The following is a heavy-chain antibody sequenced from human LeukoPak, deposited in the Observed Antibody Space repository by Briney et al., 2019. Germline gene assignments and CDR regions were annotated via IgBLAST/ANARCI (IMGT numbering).Heavy chain of an antibody. J-gene: IGHJ3*02. Sequence: SETLSLTCTVSGGSIGSGAYYWSWLRQLPGKGLEWIGYIYYSGGTYYNPSLKSRVTISVDTSKNQFSLKLSSVTAADTAVYYCARDQGSGNRAFDIWGQGTMVTVSS. CDR3: ARDQGSGNRAFDI. V-gene: IGHV4-31*03. D-gene: IGHD4-23*01. CDR1: GGSIGSGAYY. CDR2: IYYSGGT.